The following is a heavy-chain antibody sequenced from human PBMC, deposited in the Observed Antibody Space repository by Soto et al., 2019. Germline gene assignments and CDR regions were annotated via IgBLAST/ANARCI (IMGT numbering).Heavy chain of an antibody. J-gene: IGHJ5*02. D-gene: IGHD2-2*01. V-gene: IGHV4-4*07. CDR3: ATGLSEIVPGAMDT. CDR2: IYPTGST. Sequence: QVQLQESGPGLVKPSETLSLSCTVSGGSFSSYYCNWVRKSAGKGLESLGRIYPTGSTTYNPSLKSRLTMSVDTSTNQFSLRLTSMTAADTAVYYCATGLSEIVPGAMDTLGQGTLVTVSS. CDR1: GGSFSSYY.